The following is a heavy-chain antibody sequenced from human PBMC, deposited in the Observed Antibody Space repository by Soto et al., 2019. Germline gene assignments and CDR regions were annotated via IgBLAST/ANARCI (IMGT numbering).Heavy chain of an antibody. J-gene: IGHJ6*03. CDR3: ARSGYCSDGSCFYYYYYMDV. Sequence: ASVKVSCKASGYTFTSYGISWVRQAPGQGLEWMGWISAYNGNTNYAQKLQGRVTMTTDTSTSTAYMEMRSLRSDDTAVYFCARSGYCSDGSCFYYYYYMDVWGKGTTVTVSS. CDR1: GYTFTSYG. V-gene: IGHV1-18*01. D-gene: IGHD2-15*01. CDR2: ISAYNGNT.